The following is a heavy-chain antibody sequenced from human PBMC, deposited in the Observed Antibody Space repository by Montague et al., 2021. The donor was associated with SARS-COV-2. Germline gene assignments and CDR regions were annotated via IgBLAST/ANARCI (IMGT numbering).Heavy chain of an antibody. D-gene: IGHD7-27*01. CDR1: GDSVSMNDIA. Sequence: CAISGDSVSMNDIAWNWFRQSPSRGLEWLGRTFYRSEWNYHYADSLKSRITIDPDTSKNQVSLQLRSVTPEDTAVYFCARVRHLGRGMGVWGQGTTVTVSS. J-gene: IGHJ6*02. V-gene: IGHV6-1*01. CDR3: ARVRHLGRGMGV. CDR2: TFYRSEWNY.